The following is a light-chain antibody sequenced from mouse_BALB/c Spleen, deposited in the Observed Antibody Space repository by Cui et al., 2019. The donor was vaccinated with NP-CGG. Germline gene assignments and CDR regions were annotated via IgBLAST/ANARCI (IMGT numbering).Light chain of an antibody. J-gene: IGLJ1*01. Sequence: QGVVTQEPALTTSPGETVTLTCRSSTGAVTTSNYANWVQEKPDHLFTGLIGGTNNRPPGVPARFSGSLIGDKAALTITGAQTEDETIYFCALWYSNHWVFGGGTKLTVL. V-gene: IGLV1*01. CDR1: TGAVTTSNY. CDR2: GTN. CDR3: ALWYSNHWV.